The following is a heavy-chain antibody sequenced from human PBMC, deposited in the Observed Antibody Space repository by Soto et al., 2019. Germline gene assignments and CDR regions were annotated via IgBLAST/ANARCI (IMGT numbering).Heavy chain of an antibody. CDR3: ARWLQTQYYFDY. CDR1: GGTFSSYA. J-gene: IGHJ4*02. CDR2: IIPIFGTA. V-gene: IGHV1-69*06. Sequence: SEKVSCKASGGTFSSYAISWVRQAPGQGLEWMGGIIPIFGTANYAQKFQGRVTITADKSTSTAYMELSSLRSEDTAVYYCARWLQTQYYFDYWGQGTLVTVSS. D-gene: IGHD5-12*01.